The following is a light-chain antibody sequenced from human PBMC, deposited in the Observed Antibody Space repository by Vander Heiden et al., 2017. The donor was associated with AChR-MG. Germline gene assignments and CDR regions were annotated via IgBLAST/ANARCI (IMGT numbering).Light chain of an antibody. Sequence: QSALTQPASVSGSPGQSITISCTGTSRDVGSYNYVPWYQQHPGKAPKLMISDVSNRPSGVSNRFSGSKSGNTASLTISGLQAEDEADYYCSSYTSISTLVVFGGGTRLTVL. CDR3: SSYTSISTLVV. CDR1: SRDVGSYNY. V-gene: IGLV2-14*03. J-gene: IGLJ3*02. CDR2: DVS.